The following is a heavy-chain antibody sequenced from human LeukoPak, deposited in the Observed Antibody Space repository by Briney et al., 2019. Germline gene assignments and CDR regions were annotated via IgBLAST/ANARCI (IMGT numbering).Heavy chain of an antibody. V-gene: IGHV4-34*01. Sequence: SETLSLTCAVYGGSFSGYYWSWIRQPPGKGLEWIGEINHSGSTNYNPSLKSRVTISVDTSKNQFSLNLRSVTAADTAVYYCARGQFLRDYWGQGTLVTVPS. CDR1: GGSFSGYY. CDR2: INHSGST. J-gene: IGHJ4*02. CDR3: ARGQFLRDY.